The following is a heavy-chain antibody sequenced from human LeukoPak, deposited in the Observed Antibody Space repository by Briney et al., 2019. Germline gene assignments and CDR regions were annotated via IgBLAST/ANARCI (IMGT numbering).Heavy chain of an antibody. V-gene: IGHV3-11*01. CDR1: GFSFSDYY. J-gene: IGHJ1*01. CDR2: ISTISTIT. D-gene: IGHD3-22*01. Sequence: GGSLRLSCAASGFSFSDYYVSWIRQAPGRGLEWISYISTISTITYNADSVKGRFTVSRDNAKNSLYLQMDSLRAEDTAVYYCARGSDGRGYPVFQYWGQGALVTVSS. CDR3: ARGSDGRGYPVFQY.